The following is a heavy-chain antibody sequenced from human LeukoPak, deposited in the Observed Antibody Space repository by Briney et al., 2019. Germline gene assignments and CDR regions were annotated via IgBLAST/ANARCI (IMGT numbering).Heavy chain of an antibody. J-gene: IGHJ5*02. D-gene: IGHD3-3*01. Sequence: ASVKVSCKASGYTFTSYAMNWVRQAPRQGLEWMGWINTNTGNPTYAQGFTGRFVFSLDTSVSTAYLQISSLKAEDTAVYYCASDFWSGYYRAGFDPWGQGTLVTVSS. CDR2: INTNTGNP. V-gene: IGHV7-4-1*02. CDR1: GYTFTSYA. CDR3: ASDFWSGYYRAGFDP.